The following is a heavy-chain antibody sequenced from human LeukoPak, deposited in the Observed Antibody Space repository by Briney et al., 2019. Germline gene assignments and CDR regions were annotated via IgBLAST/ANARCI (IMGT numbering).Heavy chain of an antibody. D-gene: IGHD6-13*01. J-gene: IGHJ3*02. V-gene: IGHV4-39*07. CDR1: GGSISSSSYY. CDR2: IYYSGST. CDR3: ARGISSSWYEDAFDI. Sequence: KPSETLSLTCTVSGGSISSSSYYWGWIRQPPGKGLEWIGSIYYSGSTYYNPSLKSRVAISVDTSKNQFSLKLSSVTAADTAVYYCARGISSSWYEDAFDIWGQGTMVTVSS.